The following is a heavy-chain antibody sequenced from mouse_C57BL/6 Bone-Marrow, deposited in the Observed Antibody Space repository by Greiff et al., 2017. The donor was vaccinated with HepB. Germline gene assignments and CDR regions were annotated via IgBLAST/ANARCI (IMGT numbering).Heavy chain of an antibody. V-gene: IGHV5-6*01. D-gene: IGHD1-1*01. CDR2: ISSGGSYT. CDR1: GFTFSDYG. CDR3: ARHDYYGSSYPFDY. J-gene: IGHJ2*01. Sequence: EVQRVESGGGLVKPGGSLKLSCAASGFTFSDYGMHWVRQAPEKGLEWVATISSGGSYTYYPDSVKGRFTISRDNAKNTLYLQMSSLKSEDTAMYDCARHDYYGSSYPFDYWGQGTTLTVSS.